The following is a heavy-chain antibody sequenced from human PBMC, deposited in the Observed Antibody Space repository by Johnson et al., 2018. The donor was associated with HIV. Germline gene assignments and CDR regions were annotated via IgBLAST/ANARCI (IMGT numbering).Heavy chain of an antibody. Sequence: DVQVVESGGGLVKPGGSLRLSCAASGFTFSNAWMSWVRQAPGKGLEWVGRIKSKTDGGTTDYAAPVKGRFTISRDDSKNSVHLQMNSLRTDDTSVYYCARDRGAVGGTSDDAFEIWGQGTMVTVSS. V-gene: IGHV3-15*01. J-gene: IGHJ3*02. D-gene: IGHD6-19*01. CDR3: ARDRGAVGGTSDDAFEI. CDR2: IKSKTDGGTT. CDR1: GFTFSNAW.